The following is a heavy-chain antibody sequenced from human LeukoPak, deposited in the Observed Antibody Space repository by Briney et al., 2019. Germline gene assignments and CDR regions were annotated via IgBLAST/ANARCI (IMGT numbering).Heavy chain of an antibody. J-gene: IGHJ4*02. D-gene: IGHD3-3*01. V-gene: IGHV3-30*18. CDR1: GFTFSSYG. CDR3: AKDSNYDFWSGYYYFDY. Sequence: GRSLRLSCVASGFTFSSYGMHWVRQAPGKGLEWVAVISYDGSNKYYADSVKGRFTISRDNSKNTLYLQMNSLRAEDTAVYYCAKDSNYDFWSGYYYFDYWGQGTLVTVSS. CDR2: ISYDGSNK.